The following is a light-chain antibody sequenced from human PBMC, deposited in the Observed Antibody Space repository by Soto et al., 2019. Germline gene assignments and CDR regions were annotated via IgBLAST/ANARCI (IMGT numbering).Light chain of an antibody. CDR2: DAS. Sequence: IQMTKSPSTLSASVGDRVTITCRASQSISSWLAWYQQKPGKAPKLLIYDASSLESGVPSRFSGSGSGTEFTLTISSLQPDDFATYYCQQYNSYSQTFGQGTKVDNK. V-gene: IGKV1-5*01. CDR1: QSISSW. J-gene: IGKJ1*01. CDR3: QQYNSYSQT.